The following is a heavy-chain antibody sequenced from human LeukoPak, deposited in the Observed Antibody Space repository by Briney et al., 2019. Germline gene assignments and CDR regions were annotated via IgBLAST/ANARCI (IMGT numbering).Heavy chain of an antibody. D-gene: IGHD6-13*01. J-gene: IGHJ1*01. V-gene: IGHV3-7*01. CDR3: AREWGMRGIGDSSWYGAEYFQY. CDR1: GFTFSTYS. CDR2: IKQDISEK. Sequence: GGSLRLSCAASGFTFSTYSMGWVRQAPGKGLEWVASIKQDISEKYYVDSVKGRFNISRDNARNTLYLQMNSLRAEDTAVCYCAREWGMRGIGDSSWYGAEYFQYWGQGTLVTVSS.